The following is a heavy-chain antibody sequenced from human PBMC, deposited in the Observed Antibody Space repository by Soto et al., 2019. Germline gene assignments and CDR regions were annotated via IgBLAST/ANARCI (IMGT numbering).Heavy chain of an antibody. CDR2: IYYSGST. CDR3: ASRSGSKKSAFDY. D-gene: IGHD1-26*01. Sequence: PSETLSLTCTVSGGSLSSSSYYWGWIRQPPGKGLEWIGSIYYSGSTYYNPSLKSRVTISVDTSKNQFSLKLSSVTAADTAVYYSASRSGSKKSAFDYWGQGILVPVSS. V-gene: IGHV4-39*01. CDR1: GGSLSSSSYY. J-gene: IGHJ4*02.